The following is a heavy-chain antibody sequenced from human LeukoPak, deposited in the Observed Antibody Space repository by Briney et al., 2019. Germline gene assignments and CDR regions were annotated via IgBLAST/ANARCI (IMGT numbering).Heavy chain of an antibody. Sequence: KTSETLSLTCAVSGGSISSSSYYWGWIRQPPGKGLEWIGSIYYSGSTYYNPSLKSRVTISVDTSKNQFSLKLSSVTAADTAVYYCARDRRYGGTDAFDIWGQGTMVTVSS. CDR3: ARDRRYGGTDAFDI. J-gene: IGHJ3*02. CDR1: GGSISSSSYY. CDR2: IYYSGST. V-gene: IGHV4-39*07. D-gene: IGHD4-23*01.